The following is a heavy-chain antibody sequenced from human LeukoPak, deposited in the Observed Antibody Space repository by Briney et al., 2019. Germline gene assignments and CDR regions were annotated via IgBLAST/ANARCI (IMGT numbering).Heavy chain of an antibody. Sequence: PGGSLRLSCAASGFTSSSYEMNWVRQAPGKGLEWVSYISSSGSTTHYADSVKGRFTISRDNAKKSLYLQMNSLRAEDTAVYCCARDNYDSSGYYFDWGQGTLVTVSS. D-gene: IGHD3-22*01. CDR2: ISSSGSTT. J-gene: IGHJ4*02. CDR3: ARDNYDSSGYYFD. CDR1: GFTSSSYE. V-gene: IGHV3-48*03.